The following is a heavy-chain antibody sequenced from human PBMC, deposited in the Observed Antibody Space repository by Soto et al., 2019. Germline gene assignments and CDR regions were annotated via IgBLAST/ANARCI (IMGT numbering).Heavy chain of an antibody. J-gene: IGHJ5*02. D-gene: IGHD2-15*01. CDR2: ISPGSRYP. CDR1: GFTFGDSY. V-gene: IGHV3-11*06. Sequence: GWSLRLSCAGSGFTFGDSYMSWIRQAPGKGLEWLSYISPGSRYPAYADSVKGRFTIYRDKAKRSLYLQMMSLTAEDTAIYYCVRGGGGGLFEPWGQGTMVTVSS. CDR3: VRGGGGGLFEP.